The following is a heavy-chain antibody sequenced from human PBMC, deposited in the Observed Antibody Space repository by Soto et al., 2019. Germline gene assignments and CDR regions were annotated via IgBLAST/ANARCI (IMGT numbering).Heavy chain of an antibody. Sequence: EVQLVESGGGLVQPGGSLRLSCAASGFTFSSYSMNWVRQAPGKGLEWVSYISSSSSTIYYADSVKGRFTISRDNAKNXLHLQMNSRRDEDTAVYYCAREAGTWHPPLTWFDPWGQGTLVTVSS. D-gene: IGHD6-19*01. J-gene: IGHJ5*02. CDR3: AREAGTWHPPLTWFDP. CDR1: GFTFSSYS. V-gene: IGHV3-48*02. CDR2: ISSSSSTI.